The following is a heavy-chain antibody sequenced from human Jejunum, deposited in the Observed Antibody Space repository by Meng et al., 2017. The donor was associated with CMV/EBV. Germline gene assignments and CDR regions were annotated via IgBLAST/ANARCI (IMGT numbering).Heavy chain of an antibody. D-gene: IGHD1-26*01. CDR2: IYFSGNT. J-gene: IGHJ4*02. CDR3: ARGIIRASIYFDY. V-gene: IGHV4-30-4*08. CDR1: GGSISSGDYY. Sequence: QVQLQESGPGLVKSSQTLSLICTVSGGSISSGDYYWSWIRQPPGKGLEWIGYIYFSGNTYYNPSLKSRVSISVDTSTNQFSLKLSSVTAADTAVYYCARGIIRASIYFDYWGQGTLVTVSS.